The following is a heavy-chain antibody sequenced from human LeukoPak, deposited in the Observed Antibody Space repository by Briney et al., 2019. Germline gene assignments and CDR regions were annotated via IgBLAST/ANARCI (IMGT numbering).Heavy chain of an antibody. J-gene: IGHJ5*02. Sequence: SETLSLTCAVYGGSFSGYYWSWIRQPPGKGLEWIGSIYYSGSTYYNPSLKSRVTISVDTSKNQFSLKLSSVTAADTAVYYCARISGYDYRNWFDPWGQGTLVTVSS. D-gene: IGHD5-12*01. CDR1: GGSFSGYY. CDR2: IYYSGST. V-gene: IGHV4-34*01. CDR3: ARISGYDYRNWFDP.